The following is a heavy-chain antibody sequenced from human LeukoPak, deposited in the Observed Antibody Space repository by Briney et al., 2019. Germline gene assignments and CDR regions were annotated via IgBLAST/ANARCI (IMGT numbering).Heavy chain of an antibody. J-gene: IGHJ3*02. CDR2: IIPIFGTA. Sequence: GASVKVSYKASGGTFSSYAISWVRQAPGQGLEWMGGIIPIFGTADYAQKFQGRVTITTDESTSTAYMELSRLRSEDTAVYYCARGGRSSWNNGAFDIWGQGTMVTVSS. D-gene: IGHD6-13*01. CDR1: GGTFSSYA. CDR3: ARGGRSSWNNGAFDI. V-gene: IGHV1-69*05.